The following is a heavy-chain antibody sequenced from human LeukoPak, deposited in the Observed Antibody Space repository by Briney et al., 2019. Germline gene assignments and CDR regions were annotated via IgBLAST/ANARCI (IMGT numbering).Heavy chain of an antibody. Sequence: GGSLRLSCAPSGFTFTTYAMNWVRQAPGKGLEWVSAILANGNTYYADSVKGRFAISRDTSKNTLYLQVNSLRVEDTAIYYCAKDREPDSGWNFDYWGQGILVTVSS. CDR2: ILANGNT. D-gene: IGHD6-19*01. J-gene: IGHJ4*02. CDR1: GFTFTTYA. V-gene: IGHV3-23*01. CDR3: AKDREPDSGWNFDY.